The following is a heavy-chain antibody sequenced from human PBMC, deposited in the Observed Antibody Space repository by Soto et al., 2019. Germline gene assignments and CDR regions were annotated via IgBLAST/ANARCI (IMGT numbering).Heavy chain of an antibody. V-gene: IGHV4-61*08. CDR3: ARDNMRARDGMDV. CDR2: IYYSGST. D-gene: IGHD3-16*01. CDR1: GGSVSSGGYI. J-gene: IGHJ6*02. Sequence: PSQTLSLPCPVSGGSVSSGGYIWTWIRQPPGKGLEWIGYIYYSGSTNYNPSLKSRVTIPVDTSKNQFSLKLSSVTAADTAVYYCARDNMRARDGMDVWGQGTTVTV.